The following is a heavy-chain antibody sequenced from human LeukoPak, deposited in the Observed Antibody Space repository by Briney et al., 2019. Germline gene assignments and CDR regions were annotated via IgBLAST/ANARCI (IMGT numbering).Heavy chain of an antibody. D-gene: IGHD3-22*01. Sequence: PSETLSLTCTVSGGSISSGDYYWSWIRQPPGKGLEWIGYIYYSGSTYYNPSLKSRVTISVDTSKNQFSLKLSSVTAADTAVYYCARVVVADSSANWFDPRGQGTLVTVSS. CDR2: IYYSGST. CDR1: GGSISSGDYY. CDR3: ARVVVADSSANWFDP. V-gene: IGHV4-30-4*01. J-gene: IGHJ5*02.